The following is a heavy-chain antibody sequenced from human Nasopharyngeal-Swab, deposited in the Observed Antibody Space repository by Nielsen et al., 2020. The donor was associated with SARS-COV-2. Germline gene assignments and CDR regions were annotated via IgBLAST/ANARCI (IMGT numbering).Heavy chain of an antibody. CDR3: ARENDYADEYYFDY. D-gene: IGHD4-17*01. V-gene: IGHV3-23*01. Sequence: GESLKISCSASGFIFKNYAMNWVRQAPGRGLEWVSAISGADDSTKYADSVKGRFTISRDNSKNTLYLQMNSLRAEDTAVYYCARENDYADEYYFDYWGQGTLVTVSS. J-gene: IGHJ4*02. CDR1: GFIFKNYA. CDR2: ISGADDST.